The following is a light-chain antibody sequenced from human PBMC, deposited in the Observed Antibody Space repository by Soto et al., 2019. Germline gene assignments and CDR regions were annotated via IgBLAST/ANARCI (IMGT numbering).Light chain of an antibody. CDR2: EVS. Sequence: QSALTQPASVSGSPGQPITISCTGTSSDVGGYNFVSWYQQHPGKAPKLMIYEVSNRPSGVSNRFSGSKSGNTASLTISGLRAEDEADYYCTSYTSSNALGVFGGGTKVTVL. CDR1: SSDVGGYNF. CDR3: TSYTSSNALGV. J-gene: IGLJ3*02. V-gene: IGLV2-14*01.